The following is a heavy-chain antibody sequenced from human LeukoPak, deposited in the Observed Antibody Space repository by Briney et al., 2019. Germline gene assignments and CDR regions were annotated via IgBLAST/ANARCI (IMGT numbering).Heavy chain of an antibody. CDR2: INPNSGGT. Sequence: ASVKVSCKASGYTFTGYYMHWVRQAPGQGLEWMGWINPNSGGTNYAQKFQGRVTMTRDTSISTAYMELSRLRSDDTAVYYCARDLPSSSSFPDYWGQGTLVTVSS. J-gene: IGHJ4*02. V-gene: IGHV1-2*02. CDR1: GYTFTGYY. CDR3: ARDLPSSSSFPDY. D-gene: IGHD6-6*01.